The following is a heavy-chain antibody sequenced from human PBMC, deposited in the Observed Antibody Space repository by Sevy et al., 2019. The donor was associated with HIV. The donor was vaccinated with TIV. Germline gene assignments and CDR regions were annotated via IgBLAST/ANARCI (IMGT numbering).Heavy chain of an antibody. V-gene: IGHV3-23*01. CDR2: ISGRRGST. CDR1: GFTFSSYA. CDR3: AKGYGGSFSYYYGMDV. D-gene: IGHD1-26*01. Sequence: GGSLRLSCAASGFTFSSYAMSWVRQAPGKGLEWVSGISGRRGSTYYADSVKGRFTISRDNSKNTLDLQINSLRAEDTAVYYCAKGYGGSFSYYYGMDVWGQGTTVTVSS. J-gene: IGHJ6*02.